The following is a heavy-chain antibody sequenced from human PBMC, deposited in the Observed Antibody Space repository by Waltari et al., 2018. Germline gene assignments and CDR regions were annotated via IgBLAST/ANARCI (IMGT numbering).Heavy chain of an antibody. CDR3: ARVSMVRGVILGPDAFDI. CDR1: GGPLRSGVYH. D-gene: IGHD3-10*01. CDR2: IYYSGST. J-gene: IGHJ3*02. Sequence: QVQLQESGPGLVKPSQPLSLPCTVSGGPLRSGVYHWSGIRQHRGRGLEWIGYIYYSGSTYYNPSLKSRVTISVDTSKNQFSLKLSSVTAADTAVYYCARVSMVRGVILGPDAFDIWGQGTMVTVSS. V-gene: IGHV4-31*03.